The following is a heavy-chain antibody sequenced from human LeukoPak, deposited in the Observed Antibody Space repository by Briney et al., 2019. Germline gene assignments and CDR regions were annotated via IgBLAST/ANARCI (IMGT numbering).Heavy chain of an antibody. CDR2: IYYSGST. CDR3: ARDGSGSYYFGYNWFDP. Sequence: SETLSLTCTVSGGSISSYYWSWIRQPPGKGLEWIGYIYYSGSTNYNPSLKSRVTISVDTSKNQFSLKLSSVTAADTAVYYCARDGSGSYYFGYNWFDPWGQGTLVTVSS. D-gene: IGHD3-10*01. V-gene: IGHV4-59*01. CDR1: GGSISSYY. J-gene: IGHJ5*02.